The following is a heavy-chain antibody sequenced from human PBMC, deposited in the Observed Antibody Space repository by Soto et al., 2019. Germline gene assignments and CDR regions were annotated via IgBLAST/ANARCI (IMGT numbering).Heavy chain of an antibody. J-gene: IGHJ6*02. D-gene: IGHD3-10*01. Sequence: QPGGSLRLSCAASGFTFSSYWMSWVRQAPGKGLEWVANIKQDGSEKYYVDSVKGRFTISRDNAKNSVYLQMNSLRAEDTAVYYCAREVRRITMVRGGIKTDNYYYGMDVWGQGATVTVSS. CDR3: AREVRRITMVRGGIKTDNYYYGMDV. V-gene: IGHV3-7*03. CDR2: IKQDGSEK. CDR1: GFTFSSYW.